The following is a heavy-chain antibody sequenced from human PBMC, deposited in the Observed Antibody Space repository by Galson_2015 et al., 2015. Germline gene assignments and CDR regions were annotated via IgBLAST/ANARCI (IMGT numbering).Heavy chain of an antibody. D-gene: IGHD3-9*01. CDR2: ISSSSSYI. Sequence: SLRLSCAASGFTFSSYSMNWVRQAPGKGLEWVSSISSSSSYIYYADSVKGRFTISRDNAKNSLYLQMNSLRAEDTAVYYCARAGYYDILTGYPRPRYYFDYWGQGTLVTVSS. CDR1: GFTFSSYS. V-gene: IGHV3-21*01. J-gene: IGHJ4*02. CDR3: ARAGYYDILTGYPRPRYYFDY.